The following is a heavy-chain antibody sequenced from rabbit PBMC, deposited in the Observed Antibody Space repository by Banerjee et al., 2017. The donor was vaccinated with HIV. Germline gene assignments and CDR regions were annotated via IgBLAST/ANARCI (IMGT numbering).Heavy chain of an antibody. CDR1: GIDFMTYG. J-gene: IGHJ4*01. V-gene: IGHV1S7*01. Sequence: QLVESGGGLVTLGGSLKLSCKGSGIDFMTYGISWVRQTPGKGLEWIAYIYPDHGSIDYASWVNGRFTISNDNAQSTVDLQVNSLTAADTATYFCARDVVAGDGYALWGQGNLVTVS. CDR3: ARDVVAGDGYAL. D-gene: IGHD6-1*01. CDR2: IYPDHGSI.